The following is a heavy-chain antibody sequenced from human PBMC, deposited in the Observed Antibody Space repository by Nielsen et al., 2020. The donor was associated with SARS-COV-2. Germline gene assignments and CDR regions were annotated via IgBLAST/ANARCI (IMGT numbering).Heavy chain of an antibody. V-gene: IGHV3-74*01. CDR1: GFTFSSYW. D-gene: IGHD6-13*01. J-gene: IGHJ6*02. Sequence: GGSLRLSCVASGFTFSSYWMHWVRQAPGKGLVWVSRINSDGSSTSYADSVKGRFTISRDNAKNTLYLQMNSLRAEDTAVYYCARGPSSSWYVYYYYGMDVWGQGTTVTVSS. CDR3: ARGPSSSWYVYYYYGMDV. CDR2: INSDGSST.